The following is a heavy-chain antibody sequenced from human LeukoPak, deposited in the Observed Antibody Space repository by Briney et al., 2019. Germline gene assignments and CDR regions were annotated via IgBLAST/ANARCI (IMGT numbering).Heavy chain of an antibody. D-gene: IGHD1-26*01. V-gene: IGHV4-39*07. J-gene: IGHJ4*02. CDR2: IYYSGST. Sequence: PSETLSLTCTVSGGSISSSSYYWGWIRQPPGKGLEWIGSIYYSGSTYYNPSLKSRVTISVDTSKSQFSLKLSSVTAADTAVYYCARVVVGAWGLPGRWGQGTLVTVSS. CDR1: GGSISSSSYY. CDR3: ARVVVGAWGLPGR.